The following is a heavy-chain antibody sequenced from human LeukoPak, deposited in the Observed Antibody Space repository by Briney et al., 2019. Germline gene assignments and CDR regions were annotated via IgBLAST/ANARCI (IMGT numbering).Heavy chain of an antibody. CDR2: TYYRSKWYN. V-gene: IGHV6-1*01. Sequence: SQTLSLTCAIFGDSISSNSSWNWIRQSPSRGLEWLGRTYYRSKWYNDYVVSVKSRININPDTSKNQFSLQLNSVTPEDTAVSYCARGGQGDGYSADEAFDIWGQGTMVTVS. CDR1: GDSISSNSS. J-gene: IGHJ3*02. D-gene: IGHD5-18*01. CDR3: ARGGQGDGYSADEAFDI.